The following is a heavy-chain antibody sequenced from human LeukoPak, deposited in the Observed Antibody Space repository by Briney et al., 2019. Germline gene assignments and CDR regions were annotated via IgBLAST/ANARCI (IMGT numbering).Heavy chain of an antibody. Sequence: GSLRLSCLASGFSFNSYTMNWVREAPGKGLEWVSTISPGVSGYTWYAESVKGRFTISRDNPENFLYLQMDSLRADDTAVYYCVRDVSRRIGMDVWGQGTTVTVSS. CDR2: ISPGVSGYT. CDR3: VRDVSRRIGMDV. V-gene: IGHV3-21*06. CDR1: GFSFNSYT. D-gene: IGHD2/OR15-2a*01. J-gene: IGHJ6*02.